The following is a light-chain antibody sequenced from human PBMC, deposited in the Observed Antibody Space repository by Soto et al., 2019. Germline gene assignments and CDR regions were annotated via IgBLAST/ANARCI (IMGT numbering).Light chain of an antibody. J-gene: IGKJ1*01. CDR2: DTS. Sequence: IVLTQSPGTLSLSPGERGTLSCRASQSVSSYLACYQQKAGQAPRLLIYDTSSRATGIPDRFSGSGSGTDFTLTISRLEPEDFAVYYCQQYAGSPWTFGQGTKVDIK. CDR1: QSVSSY. V-gene: IGKV3-20*01. CDR3: QQYAGSPWT.